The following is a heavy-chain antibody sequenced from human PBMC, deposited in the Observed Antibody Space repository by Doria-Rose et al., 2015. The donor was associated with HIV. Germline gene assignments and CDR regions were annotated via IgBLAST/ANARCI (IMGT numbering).Heavy chain of an antibody. CDR1: GVSLSSPGMG. CDR3: ARIKSSRWYHKYYFDF. Sequence: QTTLKESGPVLVKPTETPTLTCTVSGVSLSSPGMGVSWIRQPPGKALEWLANIFSDDERSCKTSLKSRLTISRGTSKSQVVLTTTDMDPVDTATYYCARIKSSRWYHKYYFDFWGQGALVIVSA. D-gene: IGHD6-13*01. J-gene: IGHJ4*02. V-gene: IGHV2-26*01. CDR2: IFSDDER.